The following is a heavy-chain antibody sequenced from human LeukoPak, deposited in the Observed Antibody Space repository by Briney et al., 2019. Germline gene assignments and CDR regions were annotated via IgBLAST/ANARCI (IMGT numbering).Heavy chain of an antibody. CDR1: GFTFSSYS. V-gene: IGHV3-21*01. D-gene: IGHD6-13*01. CDR2: ISSSSSYI. CDR3: ARIIAAAGTGSY. J-gene: IGHJ4*02. Sequence: GSLRLSCAASGFTFSSYSMNWVRQAPGKGLEWVSSISSSSSYIYYADSVKGRFTISRDNAKNSLYLQMNSLRAEDTAVYYCARIIAAAGTGSYWGQGTLVTVSS.